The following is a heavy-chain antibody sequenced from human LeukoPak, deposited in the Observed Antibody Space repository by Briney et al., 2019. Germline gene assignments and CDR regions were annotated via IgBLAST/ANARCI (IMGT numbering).Heavy chain of an antibody. Sequence: SETLSLTCSVSADLLRDYYWNWVRQSPEKGLEWIGYIYYSGNTDDNPSLQSRVSMSVDTSNNQFSLKLSSVTAADTAVYFCARGQFGAPPGYLDTWGQGTLVTVS. V-gene: IGHV4-59*01. CDR2: IYYSGNT. J-gene: IGHJ5*02. D-gene: IGHD3-10*01. CDR1: ADLLRDYY. CDR3: ARGQFGAPPGYLDT.